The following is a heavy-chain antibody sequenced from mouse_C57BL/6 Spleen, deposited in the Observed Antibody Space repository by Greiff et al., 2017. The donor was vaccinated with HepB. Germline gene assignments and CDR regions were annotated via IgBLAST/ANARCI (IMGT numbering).Heavy chain of an antibody. V-gene: IGHV1-80*01. Sequence: QVQLQQSGAELVKPGASVKISCKASGYAFSSYWMNWVKQRPGKGLEWIGQIYPGDGDTNYNGKFKGKATLTADKSSSTAYMQLSSLTSEDSAVYFCARGAYYSNYWFADWGQGTLVTVSA. CDR2: IYPGDGDT. D-gene: IGHD2-5*01. J-gene: IGHJ3*01. CDR3: ARGAYYSNYWFAD. CDR1: GYAFSSYW.